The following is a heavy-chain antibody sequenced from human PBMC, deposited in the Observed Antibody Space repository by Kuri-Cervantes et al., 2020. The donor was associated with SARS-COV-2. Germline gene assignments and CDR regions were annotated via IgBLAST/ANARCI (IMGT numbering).Heavy chain of an antibody. D-gene: IGHD6-19*01. CDR3: TRPGLHSSGTDY. V-gene: IGHV3-73*01. J-gene: IGHJ4*02. CDR2: IRSKANTYAT. Sequence: GESLKISCAASGFTFSGSAMHWVRQASGKGLEWVGRIRSKANTYATAYAASVKGRFTISRDDSKNTAYLQMNSLKTEDTAVYYCTRPGLHSSGTDYWGQGTLVTVSS. CDR1: GFTFSGSA.